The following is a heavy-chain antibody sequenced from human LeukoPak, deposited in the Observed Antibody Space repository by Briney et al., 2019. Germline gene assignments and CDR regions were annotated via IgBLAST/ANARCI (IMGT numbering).Heavy chain of an antibody. D-gene: IGHD3-22*01. CDR1: GGSISSYY. J-gene: IGHJ5*02. CDR2: IYYSGST. CDR3: ARQNDYYDSSGYSVTP. Sequence: PSETLSLTCTVSGGSISSYYWSWIRQPPGKGLEWIGYIYYSGSTYYNPSLKSRVTISVDTSKNQFSLKLSSVTAADTAVYYCARQNDYYDSSGYSVTPWGQGTLVTVSS. V-gene: IGHV4-59*08.